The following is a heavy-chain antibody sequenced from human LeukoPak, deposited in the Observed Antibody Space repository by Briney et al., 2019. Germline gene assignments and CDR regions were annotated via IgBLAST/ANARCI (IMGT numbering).Heavy chain of an antibody. D-gene: IGHD3-10*01. J-gene: IGHJ4*02. V-gene: IGHV4-59*01. CDR2: IYYSGST. CDR3: ARVSYYGSGSLYFDY. Sequence: SETLSLTCTVSGGSISSYYWSWIRQPPGKGLEWIGYIYYSGSTNYNPSLKSRVTISVDTSKNQFSLKLSSVTPADTAVYYCARVSYYGSGSLYFDYWGQGTLVTVSS. CDR1: GGSISSYY.